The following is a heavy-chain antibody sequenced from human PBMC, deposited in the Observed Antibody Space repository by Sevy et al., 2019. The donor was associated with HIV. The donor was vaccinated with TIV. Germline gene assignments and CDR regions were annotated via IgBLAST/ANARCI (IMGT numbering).Heavy chain of an antibody. J-gene: IGHJ4*02. CDR2: ISGSGGST. V-gene: IGHV3-23*01. CDR3: AKALGYSSGWDLYY. D-gene: IGHD6-19*01. Sequence: GGSLRLSCAASGFTFSSYAMSWVHQAPGKGLEWVSAISGSGGSTYYADSVKGRFTISRDNSKNTLYLQMNSLRAEDTAVYYCAKALGYSSGWDLYYWGQGTLVTVSS. CDR1: GFTFSSYA.